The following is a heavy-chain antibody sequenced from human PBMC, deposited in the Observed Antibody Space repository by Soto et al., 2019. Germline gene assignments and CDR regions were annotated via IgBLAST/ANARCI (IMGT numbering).Heavy chain of an antibody. CDR2: IDPSGSYT. CDR1: GYSFTIFW. CDR3: ARRTGTTMDFDY. V-gene: IGHV5-10-1*01. D-gene: IGHD1-7*01. Sequence: GESLKISCKGSGYSFTIFWISWVRQMPGKGLEWMGRIDPSGSYTNYSPSFQGHVTISADKSISTAYLQWSSLKASDTAMYYCARRTGTTMDFDYWGQGTLVTLSS. J-gene: IGHJ4*02.